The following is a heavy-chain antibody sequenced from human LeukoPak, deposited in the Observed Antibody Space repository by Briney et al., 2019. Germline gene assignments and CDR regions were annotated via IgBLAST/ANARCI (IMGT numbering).Heavy chain of an antibody. CDR1: GFAFSRYG. J-gene: IGHJ4*02. CDR2: ISGSSGTI. CDR3: AKEIDSSGWYPDY. D-gene: IGHD6-13*01. Sequence: GGSLRLSCAGSGFAFSRYGMTWVRQAPGKGLEWVSYISGSSGTINYADSVKGRLTISRDNAKNSLFLQMNGLRVEDTAVYYCAKEIDSSGWYPDYWGQGTLVTVSS. V-gene: IGHV3-48*04.